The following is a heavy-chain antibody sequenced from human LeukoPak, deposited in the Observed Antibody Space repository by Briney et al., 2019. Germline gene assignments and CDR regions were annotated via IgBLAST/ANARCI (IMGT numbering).Heavy chain of an antibody. CDR3: ARSSEGRYYYDSSGFSYYYYYMDV. Sequence: PSETLSLTCTVSGGSISSKSYYWSWIRQPAGKGLGWIGRIYTSGSTNYNPSLKSRVTISVDTSKNQFSLKLSSVTAADTAVYYCARSSEGRYYYDSSGFSYYYYYMDVWGKGTTVTISS. J-gene: IGHJ6*03. D-gene: IGHD3-22*01. CDR2: IYTSGST. CDR1: GGSISSKSYY. V-gene: IGHV4-61*02.